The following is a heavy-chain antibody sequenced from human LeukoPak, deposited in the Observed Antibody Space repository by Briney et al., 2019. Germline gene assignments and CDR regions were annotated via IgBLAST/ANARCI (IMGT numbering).Heavy chain of an antibody. V-gene: IGHV3-7*01. CDR1: GFAFSSYW. CDR3: ARHGAYSFDS. CDR2: INQDGSDQ. J-gene: IGHJ4*02. Sequence: SGGSLRLSCAASGFAFSSYWMGWVRQAPGKGLEWVANINQDGSDQYYVDSVKGRFTISRDNAKISLFLQMNSLRAEDTAEYYCARHGAYSFDSWGQGTLVTVSS. D-gene: IGHD4-17*01.